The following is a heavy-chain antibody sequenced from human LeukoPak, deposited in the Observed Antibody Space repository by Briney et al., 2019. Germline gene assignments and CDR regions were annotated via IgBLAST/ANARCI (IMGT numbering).Heavy chain of an antibody. J-gene: IGHJ3*02. CDR2: ISAYNGNT. Sequence: DPVKVSCKASGYTFTSYGISGVRQAPGQGLEGMGWISAYNGNTNYAQKLQGRVTMTADTSTSTSYMELKSLRSDDTAVYYCASQSEYYYDSSGYYRPGAFDIWGQGTMVTVSS. CDR3: ASQSEYYYDSSGYYRPGAFDI. D-gene: IGHD3-22*01. CDR1: GYTFTSYG. V-gene: IGHV1-18*01.